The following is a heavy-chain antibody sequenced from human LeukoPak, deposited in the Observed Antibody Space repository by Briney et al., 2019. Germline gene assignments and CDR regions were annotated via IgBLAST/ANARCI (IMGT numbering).Heavy chain of an antibody. Sequence: GGALRLSCGASGFTFSSDAMHWVRQAPGRGLEWVAVISYDGSNKYYADAVKGRFTISRDNSKNTLYLQMNSLRTEDTAVYYCARTAAGAYYYYYYMDVWGKGTTVTVSS. CDR2: ISYDGSNK. CDR1: GFTFSSDA. D-gene: IGHD6-13*01. CDR3: ARTAAGAYYYYYYMDV. V-gene: IGHV3-30*01. J-gene: IGHJ6*03.